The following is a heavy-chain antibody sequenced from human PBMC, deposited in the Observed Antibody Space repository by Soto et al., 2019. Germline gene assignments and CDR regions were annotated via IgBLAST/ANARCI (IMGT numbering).Heavy chain of an antibody. CDR2: IKQDGSEK. J-gene: IGHJ6*04. D-gene: IGHD3-3*01. CDR1: GFTFSSYW. CDR3: ASGVRYDFWSGYPRGGYYGMDV. V-gene: IGHV3-7*01. Sequence: EVQLVESGGGLVQPGGSLRLSCAASGFTFSSYWMSWVRQAPGKGLEWVANIKQDGSEKYYVDSVKGRFTISRDNAKNSLYLQMNSLRAEDTAVYYCASGVRYDFWSGYPRGGYYGMDVWGKGTTVTVSS.